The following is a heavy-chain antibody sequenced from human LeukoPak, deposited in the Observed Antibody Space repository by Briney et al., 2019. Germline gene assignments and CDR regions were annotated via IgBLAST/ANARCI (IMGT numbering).Heavy chain of an antibody. J-gene: IGHJ6*04. CDR2: IKQDGSEK. V-gene: IGHV3-7*03. CDR3: ARDLVLRYFDWLPSKNYYYGMDV. CDR1: GFTFSSYW. D-gene: IGHD3-9*01. Sequence: PGGSLRLSWAASGFTFSSYWMSWVRQAPGKGLEWVANIKQDGSEKYYVGSVKGRFTISRDNAKNSLYLQMNSLRAEDTAVYYCARDLVLRYFDWLPSKNYYYGMDVWGKGTTVTVSS.